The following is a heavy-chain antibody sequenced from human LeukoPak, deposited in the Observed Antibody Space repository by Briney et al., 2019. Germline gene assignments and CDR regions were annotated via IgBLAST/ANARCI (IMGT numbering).Heavy chain of an antibody. CDR1: GYTFTSYG. Sequence: ASVKVSCKASGYTFTSYGITWVRQAPGQGLEWMGWISAYNGNTNYAQKLQGRVTMTTDTSTSTAYMELRSLRSDDTAVYYCARSATNRDISASGSDYYYYGMDVWGQGTTVTVS. CDR3: ARSATNRDISASGSDYYYYGMDV. D-gene: IGHD3-10*01. J-gene: IGHJ6*02. V-gene: IGHV1-18*01. CDR2: ISAYNGNT.